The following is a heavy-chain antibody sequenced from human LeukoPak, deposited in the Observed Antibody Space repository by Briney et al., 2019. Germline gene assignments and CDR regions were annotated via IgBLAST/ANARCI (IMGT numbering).Heavy chain of an antibody. J-gene: IGHJ4*02. Sequence: PSETPSLTCTVSGGSISSSYYYWGWVRQPPGKGLGWIGTIYYSGSTYYNPSLKSRVTLSVDTSKNQFSLKLSSVTAADTAVYYCARRARLSGITWIREALYYFDSWGQGTLVTVSS. CDR2: IYYSGST. V-gene: IGHV4-39*01. CDR3: ARRARLSGITWIREALYYFDS. D-gene: IGHD3-10*01. CDR1: GGSISSSYYY.